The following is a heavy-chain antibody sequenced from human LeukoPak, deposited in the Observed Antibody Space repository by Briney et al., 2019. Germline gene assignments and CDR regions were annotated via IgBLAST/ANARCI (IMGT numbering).Heavy chain of an antibody. Sequence: GGSLRLSCAASGFTFSTYEMSWVRQAPGKGLEWVSYISSSGRTMYYADSVEGRFTISKDNAKNSLFLQMNSLRAEDTAVYYCARDLYSGNCPDYWGQGTQVTVSP. V-gene: IGHV3-48*03. CDR1: GFTFSTYE. J-gene: IGHJ4*02. CDR2: ISSSGRTM. CDR3: ARDLYSGNCPDY. D-gene: IGHD1-26*01.